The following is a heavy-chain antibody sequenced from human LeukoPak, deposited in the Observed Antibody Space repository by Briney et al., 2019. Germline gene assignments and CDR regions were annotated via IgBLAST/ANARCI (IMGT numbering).Heavy chain of an antibody. J-gene: IGHJ5*02. Sequence: PSGTLSLTCAVSGGSISSSNWWSWVRQPPGKGLEWIGEINHSGSTNYNPSLKSRVTISVDTSKNQFSLKLSSVTAADTAVYYCAREPRITGIAAAGTEWFDPWGQGTLVTVSS. D-gene: IGHD6-13*01. CDR1: GGSISSSNW. V-gene: IGHV4-4*02. CDR3: AREPRITGIAAAGTEWFDP. CDR2: INHSGST.